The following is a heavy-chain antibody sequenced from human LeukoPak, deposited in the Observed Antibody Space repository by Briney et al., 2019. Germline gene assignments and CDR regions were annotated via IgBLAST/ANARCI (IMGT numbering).Heavy chain of an antibody. V-gene: IGHV3-30*18. D-gene: IGHD3-22*01. J-gene: IGHJ4*02. CDR3: AKETYYYDSSGYYYNYFDY. CDR1: GFTFSSYG. CDR2: ISYDGSNK. Sequence: GGSLRLSCAASGFTFSSYGMHWVRQAPGKGLEWVAVISYDGSNKYYADSVKGRFTISRDNSKNTLYLQMNSLRAEDTAVYYCAKETYYYDSSGYYYNYFDYWGQGTLVTVSS.